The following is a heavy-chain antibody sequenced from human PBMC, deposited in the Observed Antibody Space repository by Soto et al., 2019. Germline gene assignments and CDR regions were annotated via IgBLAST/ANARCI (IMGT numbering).Heavy chain of an antibody. CDR3: ARASSVQLTRHQQY. CDR2: IHYSGST. J-gene: IGHJ4*02. CDR1: GGSISSGDYY. Sequence: QVQLQESGPGLVKPSQTLSLTCTVSGGSISSGDYYWSWIRQPPGKGLEWIGYIHYSGSTYYNPSLKSRVTLSVDTSKNQFSRKLSSVTAADTAVYYCARASSVQLTRHQQYWGQGTLVTVSS. D-gene: IGHD1-1*01. V-gene: IGHV4-30-4*01.